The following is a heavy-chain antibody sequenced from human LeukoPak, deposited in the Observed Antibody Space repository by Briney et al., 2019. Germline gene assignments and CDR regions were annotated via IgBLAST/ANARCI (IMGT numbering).Heavy chain of an antibody. J-gene: IGHJ3*02. D-gene: IGHD1-26*01. CDR2: ISSSGSTI. CDR3: ARQNSGNYYGSPDGFDI. CDR1: GFTFSDYY. V-gene: IGHV3-11*04. Sequence: GGSLRLSCAASGFTFSDYYMSWIRQAPGKGLEWVSYISSSGSTIYYADSVKSRITISRDNAKNSLYLQMNSLRAEDTAVYYCARQNSGNYYGSPDGFDIWGQGTMVTVSS.